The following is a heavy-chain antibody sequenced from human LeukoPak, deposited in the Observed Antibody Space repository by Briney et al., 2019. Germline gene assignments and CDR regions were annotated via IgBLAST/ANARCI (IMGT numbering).Heavy chain of an antibody. D-gene: IGHD3-22*01. CDR3: AIMHGYYDGSGFWVQ. CDR2: ISPSGDRT. Sequence: GGSLRLSCAASGFTFSSYAMSWVRQAPGKGLEWVSFISPSGDRTSNADSVEGRFTISRDNTKNTLYLQMNSLRDEDTGVYYCAIMHGYYDGSGFWVQWGQGTLVTVSS. CDR1: GFTFSSYA. J-gene: IGHJ4*02. V-gene: IGHV3-23*01.